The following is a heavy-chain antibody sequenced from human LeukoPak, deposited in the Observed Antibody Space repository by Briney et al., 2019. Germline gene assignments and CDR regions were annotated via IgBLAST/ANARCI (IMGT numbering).Heavy chain of an antibody. CDR2: ISGSGGST. D-gene: IGHD1-26*01. CDR1: GFTFSSYA. CDR3: ARDSQWAFDY. J-gene: IGHJ4*02. Sequence: GGSLRLSCAASGFTFSSYAMSWVRQAPGKGLEWVSAISGSGGSTYYADSVKGRFTTSRDSDKKSVYLQMNSLRADDTAVYYCARDSQWAFDYWGQGILVTVSS. V-gene: IGHV3-23*01.